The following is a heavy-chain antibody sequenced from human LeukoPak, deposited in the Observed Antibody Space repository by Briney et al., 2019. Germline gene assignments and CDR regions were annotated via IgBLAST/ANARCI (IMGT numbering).Heavy chain of an antibody. J-gene: IGHJ3*02. CDR2: INPSGGST. D-gene: IGHD6-13*01. V-gene: IGHV1-46*01. CDR3: ARDSPGIADSSSGRIDAFDI. CDR1: GYTFTSYY. Sequence: ASVKVSCKASGYTFTSYYMHWVRQAPGQGLEWMGIINPSGGSTSYAQKFQGRVTMTRDTSTSTVYMELSSLRSEDTAVYYCARDSPGIADSSSGRIDAFDIWGQGTMVTVSS.